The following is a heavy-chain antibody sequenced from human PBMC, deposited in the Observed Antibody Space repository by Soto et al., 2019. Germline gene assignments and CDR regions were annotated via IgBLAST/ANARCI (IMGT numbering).Heavy chain of an antibody. V-gene: IGHV4-34*01. CDR2: INHSGST. J-gene: IGHJ4*02. Sequence: SETLSLTCAVYGGSFSGYYWSWIRQPPGKGLEWIGEINHSGSTNYNPSLKSRVTISVDTSKNQFSLKLSSVTAADTAVYYCAGSNWNSSPESWYWGQGTLVTVS. CDR3: AGSNWNSSPESWY. D-gene: IGHD1-7*01. CDR1: GGSFSGYY.